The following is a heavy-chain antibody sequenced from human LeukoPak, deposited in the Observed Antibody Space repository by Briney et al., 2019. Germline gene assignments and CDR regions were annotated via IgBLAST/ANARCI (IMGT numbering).Heavy chain of an antibody. V-gene: IGHV4-34*01. Sequence: SETLSLTCAVYGGSFSGYYWSWIRQPPGKGLEWIGEINHSGSTNYNPSLKSRVTISVDTSKNQFSLKLSSVTAADTAVYYCARGHGGWYSFDPWGQGTLVTVSS. CDR3: ARGHGGWYSFDP. CDR2: INHSGST. CDR1: GGSFSGYY. J-gene: IGHJ5*02. D-gene: IGHD6-19*01.